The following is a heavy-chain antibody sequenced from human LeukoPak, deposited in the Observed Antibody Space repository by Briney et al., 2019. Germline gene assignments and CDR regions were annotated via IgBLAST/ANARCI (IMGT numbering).Heavy chain of an antibody. V-gene: IGHV4-39*07. D-gene: IGHD5-24*01. CDR3: ARAGDEGPFDY. Sequence: SETLSLTCTVSGGSISSSSYYWGWIRQPPGKGLEWIGYIYHSGSTYYNPSLKSRVTISVDRSKNQFSLKLSSVTAADTAVYYCARAGDEGPFDYWGQGTLVTVSS. CDR1: GGSISSSSYY. J-gene: IGHJ4*02. CDR2: IYHSGST.